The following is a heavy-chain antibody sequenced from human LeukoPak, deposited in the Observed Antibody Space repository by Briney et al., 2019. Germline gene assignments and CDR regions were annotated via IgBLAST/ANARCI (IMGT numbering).Heavy chain of an antibody. J-gene: IGHJ5*02. CDR1: GYTFTGYY. CDR3: ARDYGGSGWYRNWFDP. V-gene: IGHV1-2*02. CDR2: INPNSGGT. Sequence: ASVKVSCKASGYTFTGYYMHWVRQAPGQGLEWMGWINPNSGGTNYAQKFQGRVTMTRDTSISTAYMDLSRLTSDDTAVYYCARDYGGSGWYRNWFDPWGQGTLVTVSS. D-gene: IGHD6-19*01.